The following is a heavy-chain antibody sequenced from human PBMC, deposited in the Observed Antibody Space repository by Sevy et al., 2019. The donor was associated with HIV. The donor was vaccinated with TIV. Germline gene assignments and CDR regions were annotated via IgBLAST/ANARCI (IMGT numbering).Heavy chain of an antibody. D-gene: IGHD6-19*01. CDR2: FTGSGTNT. CDR1: GFTFSSYA. V-gene: IGHV3-23*01. CDR3: AKDSILVAGHFDY. J-gene: IGHJ4*02. Sequence: GGSLRLSCAASGFTFSSYAMSWVRQAPGKGLEWVSSFTGSGTNTLYADSVKGRFTISRDNSKNTLYLQMNSLRAEDTAVYSCAKDSILVAGHFDYWGQGTLVTVSS.